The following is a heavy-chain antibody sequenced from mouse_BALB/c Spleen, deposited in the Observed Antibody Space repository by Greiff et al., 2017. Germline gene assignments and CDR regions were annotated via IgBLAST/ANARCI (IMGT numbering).Heavy chain of an antibody. J-gene: IGHJ3*01. CDR1: GFSLTDYG. Sequence: VQRVESGPGLVAPSQSLSITCTVSGFSLTDYGVSWIRQPPGKGLEWLGVIWGGGSTYYNSALKSRLSISKDNSKSQVFLKMNSLQTDDTAMYYCAKHERGNYGDLAYWGQGTLVTVSA. CDR2: IWGGGST. CDR3: AKHERGNYGDLAY. V-gene: IGHV2-6-5*01. D-gene: IGHD2-1*01.